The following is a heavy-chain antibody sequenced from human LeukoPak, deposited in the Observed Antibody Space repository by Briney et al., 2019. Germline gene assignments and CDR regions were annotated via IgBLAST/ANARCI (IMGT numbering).Heavy chain of an antibody. CDR3: ARSGDGYNYLDY. CDR1: GYTFTGYY. Sequence: APVKVSCKASGYTFTGYYMHWVRQAPGQGLEWMGWINPNSGGTNYAQKFQGRVTMTRDTSISTAYMELSRLRSDDTAVYYCARSGDGYNYLDYWGQGTLVTVSS. V-gene: IGHV1-2*02. D-gene: IGHD5-24*01. J-gene: IGHJ4*02. CDR2: INPNSGGT.